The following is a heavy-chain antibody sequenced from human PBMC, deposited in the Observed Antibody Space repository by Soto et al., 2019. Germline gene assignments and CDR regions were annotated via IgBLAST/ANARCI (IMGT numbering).Heavy chain of an antibody. J-gene: IGHJ4*02. CDR1: GFTFSSYS. Sequence: EVQLVESGGGLVKPGGSLRLSCAASGFTFSSYSMNWVRQAPGKGLQWVSRISSSSSYIYYADSVKGRFTISRDNAKNSLYLQVNSLRAEETAVYYCARAFDSSGYYYFDYWGQGTLVTVSS. CDR3: ARAFDSSGYYYFDY. V-gene: IGHV3-21*01. D-gene: IGHD3-22*01. CDR2: ISSSSSYI.